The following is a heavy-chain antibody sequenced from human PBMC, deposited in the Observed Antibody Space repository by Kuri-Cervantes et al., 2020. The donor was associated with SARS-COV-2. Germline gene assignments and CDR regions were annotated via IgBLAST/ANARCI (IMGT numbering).Heavy chain of an antibody. Sequence: GGSLRLSCAAPGFTFSSYAMHWVRQAPGKGLEWVAVISYDGSNKYYADSVKGRFTISRDNSKNTLYLQMNSLRAEDTAVYYCAKTVAGTGIDYWGQGTLVTVSS. V-gene: IGHV3-30-3*02. CDR1: GFTFSSYA. CDR2: ISYDGSNK. D-gene: IGHD6-19*01. CDR3: AKTVAGTGIDY. J-gene: IGHJ4*02.